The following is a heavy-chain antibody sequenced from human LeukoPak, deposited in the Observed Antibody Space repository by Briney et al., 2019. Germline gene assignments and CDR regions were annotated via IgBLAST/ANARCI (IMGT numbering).Heavy chain of an antibody. CDR2: INWNGGST. D-gene: IGHD1-7*01. CDR3: ARDNAKWMELRRGPFDY. Sequence: PGGSLRLSCAASGFTFDDYGMSWVRQAPGKGLEWVSGINWNGGSTGYADSVKGRFTISRDNAKNSLYLQMNSLRAEDTALYYCARDNAKWMELRRGPFDYWGQGTLVTVSS. J-gene: IGHJ4*02. V-gene: IGHV3-20*04. CDR1: GFTFDDYG.